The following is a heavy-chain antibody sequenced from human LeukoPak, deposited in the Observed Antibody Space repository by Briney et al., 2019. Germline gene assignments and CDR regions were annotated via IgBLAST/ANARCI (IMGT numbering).Heavy chain of an antibody. CDR1: AFTSSSDG. Sequence: GGSRRLSWAASAFTSSSDGMHWDRQAPGKWLEWVAAISYDGSNKYYADSVKGRFTISRDTSKNTLYLQMNGLRAEDTAVYYCANFHSSGWGQGTLVTVSS. V-gene: IGHV3-30*18. CDR2: ISYDGSNK. D-gene: IGHD6-19*01. CDR3: ANFHSSG. J-gene: IGHJ4*02.